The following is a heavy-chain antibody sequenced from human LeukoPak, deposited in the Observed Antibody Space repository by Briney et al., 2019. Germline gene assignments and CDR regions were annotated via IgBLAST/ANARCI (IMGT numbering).Heavy chain of an antibody. Sequence: PGGSLRLSCAASGFTVSSNYMNWVRQAPGKGLEWVSSISSSSSYIYYADSVKGRFTISRDNAKNSLYLQMNSLRAEDTAVYYCASWTTVTQFDYWGQGTLVTVSS. CDR2: ISSSSSYI. D-gene: IGHD4-17*01. J-gene: IGHJ4*02. V-gene: IGHV3-21*01. CDR1: GFTVSSNY. CDR3: ASWTTVTQFDY.